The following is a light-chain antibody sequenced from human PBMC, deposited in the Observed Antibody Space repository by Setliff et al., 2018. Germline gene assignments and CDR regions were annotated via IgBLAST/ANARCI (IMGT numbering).Light chain of an antibody. V-gene: IGLV2-8*01. J-gene: IGLJ1*01. CDR3: SSYAGSNNFV. CDR2: DVT. Sequence: QSALTQPPSASGSPGQSVTISCAGTSIDLSGYNYVSWYQQHPGKAPQLIIYDVTKRPSGVPDRFSGSKSGNTASLTVSGLQAEDEADYYCSSYAGSNNFVFGTGTKGTVL. CDR1: SIDLSGYNY.